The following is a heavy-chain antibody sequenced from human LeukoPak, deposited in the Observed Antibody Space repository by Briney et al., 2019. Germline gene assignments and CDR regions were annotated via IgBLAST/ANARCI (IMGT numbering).Heavy chain of an antibody. CDR2: INPNSGGT. V-gene: IGHV1-2*02. J-gene: IGHJ4*02. D-gene: IGHD2-21*01. CDR3: ARDGILAVGLGYY. Sequence: ASVKVSCKASGYTFTDYYMHWVRQAPGQGLEWMGWINPNSGGTNYAQKFQGKVTMTRDTSISTVYMELSRLRSDDTAVYYCARDGILAVGLGYYWGQGTLVTVSS. CDR1: GYTFTDYY.